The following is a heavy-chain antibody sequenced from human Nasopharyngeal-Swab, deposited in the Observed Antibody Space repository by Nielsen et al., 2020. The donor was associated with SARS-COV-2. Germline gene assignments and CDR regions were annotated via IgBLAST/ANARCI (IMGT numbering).Heavy chain of an antibody. Sequence: VRPAPGQGLEWVGRTRNKANSYTTEYAASVKGRFTISRDDSKNSLYLQMNSLKTEDTAVYYCARGYCSGGSCPPGYYGMDVWGQGTTVTVSS. CDR2: TRNKANSYTT. V-gene: IGHV3-72*01. J-gene: IGHJ6*02. CDR3: ARGYCSGGSCPPGYYGMDV. D-gene: IGHD2-15*01.